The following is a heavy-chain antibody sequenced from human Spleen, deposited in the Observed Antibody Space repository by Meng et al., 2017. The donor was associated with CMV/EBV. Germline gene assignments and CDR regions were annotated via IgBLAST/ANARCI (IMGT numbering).Heavy chain of an antibody. CDR3: ARDQKSGYDSYNCFDP. D-gene: IGHD5-12*01. Sequence: GGSLRLSCAASGFTFSSYAMHWVRQAPGKGLEWVAVISYDGSNKYYADSVKGRFTISRDNSKNTLYLQMNSLRTEDTAVYYCARDQKSGYDSYNCFDPWGQGTLVTVSS. J-gene: IGHJ5*02. V-gene: IGHV3-30-3*01. CDR1: GFTFSSYA. CDR2: ISYDGSNK.